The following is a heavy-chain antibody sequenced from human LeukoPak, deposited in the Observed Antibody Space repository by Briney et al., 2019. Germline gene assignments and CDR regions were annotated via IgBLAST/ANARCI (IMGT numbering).Heavy chain of an antibody. CDR3: ARAHPNYCSGGSCYNDY. CDR1: GFTFSSYS. J-gene: IGHJ4*02. Sequence: GGSLRLSCAASGFTFSSYSMNWVRQAPGKGLEWVSSISSSSSYIYYADSVKGRFTISRDNAKSSLYLQMNSLRAEDTAVYYCARAHPNYCSGGSCYNDYWGQGTLVTVSS. D-gene: IGHD2-15*01. CDR2: ISSSSSYI. V-gene: IGHV3-21*01.